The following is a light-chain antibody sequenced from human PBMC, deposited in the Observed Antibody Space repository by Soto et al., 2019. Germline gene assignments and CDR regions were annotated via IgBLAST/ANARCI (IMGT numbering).Light chain of an antibody. CDR3: QVWDSSSDHPA. CDR1: NIGSKS. CDR2: DDS. J-gene: IGLJ3*02. Sequence: SYELTQPPSVSVAPGQTARITCGGNNIGSKSVHWYQQKPGQAPVLVVYDDSDRPSGIPERFSGSNSGNTATLTISRVEAGDEADYYCQVWDSSSDHPAFGGGPKLTVL. V-gene: IGLV3-21*02.